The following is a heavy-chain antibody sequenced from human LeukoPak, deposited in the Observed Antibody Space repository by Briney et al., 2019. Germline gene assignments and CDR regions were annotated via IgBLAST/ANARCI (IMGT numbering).Heavy chain of an antibody. Sequence: GRSLRLSCAASGFIFDDYAMNWVRPVPGKGLEWVSGITWNSDTIGYADSVRGRFTISRDKAKNSLYLQMNSLRAEDTALYYCTKDLYGDYGAFNIWGQGTMVTVSS. D-gene: IGHD4-17*01. J-gene: IGHJ3*02. CDR3: TKDLYGDYGAFNI. V-gene: IGHV3-9*01. CDR2: ITWNSDTI. CDR1: GFIFDDYA.